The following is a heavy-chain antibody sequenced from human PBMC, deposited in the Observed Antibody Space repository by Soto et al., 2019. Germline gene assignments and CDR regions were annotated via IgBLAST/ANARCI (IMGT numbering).Heavy chain of an antibody. CDR3: ARGVPDGFCSGGRCYFDS. CDR2: ISWNSNIV. J-gene: IGHJ4*02. D-gene: IGHD2-15*01. V-gene: IGHV3-9*01. CDR1: GFTFDDYA. Sequence: EVHLVESGGGLVQPGRSLRLSCAASGFTFDDYAMYWVRRVPGKGLEWVSSISWNSNIVGYVDSVKGRFTISRDNAQNSLYLQMNSLRPEDTALYYCARGVPDGFCSGGRCYFDSWGQGTLVTVSS.